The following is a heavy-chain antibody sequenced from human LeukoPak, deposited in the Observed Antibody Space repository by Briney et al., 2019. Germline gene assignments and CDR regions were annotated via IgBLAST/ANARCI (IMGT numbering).Heavy chain of an antibody. V-gene: IGHV2-5*01. D-gene: IGHD4-17*01. J-gene: IGHJ4*02. CDR3: AHGLDYGDYFDY. CDR1: GFSLSTGGVG. Sequence: GPTLVKPTQTLTLTCTFSGFSLSTGGVGVGWIRQPPGKALEWLALIYWNDDKRYRPSLKTRLTITKDTSKNQVVLTMTNMDPVDTATYFCAHGLDYGDYFDYWGQGTLVTVSS. CDR2: IYWNDDK.